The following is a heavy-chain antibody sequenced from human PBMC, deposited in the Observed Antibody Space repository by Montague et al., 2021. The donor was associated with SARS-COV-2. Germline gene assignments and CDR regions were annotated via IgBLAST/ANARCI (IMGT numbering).Heavy chain of an antibody. Sequence: SETLSLTCTVSGGSISSGDYYWGWIRQPPGKGLEWIGSIYYSGSTYYNPSLKSRVTISVDTSKNQFSLKLSSVTAADAAVYYCARFPTSYYYDSKAAPATPDAFDIWGQGTMVTVSS. D-gene: IGHD3-22*01. V-gene: IGHV4-39*01. CDR1: GGSISSGDYY. CDR3: ARFPTSYYYDSKAAPATPDAFDI. J-gene: IGHJ3*02. CDR2: IYYSGST.